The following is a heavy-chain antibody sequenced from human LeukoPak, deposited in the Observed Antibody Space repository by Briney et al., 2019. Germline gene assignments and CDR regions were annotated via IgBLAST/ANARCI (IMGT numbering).Heavy chain of an antibody. CDR2: ISYDGSNK. V-gene: IGHV3-30-3*01. CDR3: ARDGPICSSGSCYSTTLDY. J-gene: IGHJ4*02. D-gene: IGHD2-15*01. Sequence: GRSLRLSCAASGFTFSSYAMHWVRQAPGKGLEWVAVISYDGSNKYYADSVKGRFTISRDNSKNTLYLQMNSLRAEDTAVYYCARDGPICSSGSCYSTTLDYWGQGTLVTVSS. CDR1: GFTFSSYA.